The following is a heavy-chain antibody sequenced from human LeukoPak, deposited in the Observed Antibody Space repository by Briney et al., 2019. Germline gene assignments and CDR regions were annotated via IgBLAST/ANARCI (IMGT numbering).Heavy chain of an antibody. J-gene: IGHJ4*02. D-gene: IGHD3-10*01. V-gene: IGHV1-2*02. Sequence: ASVKDSCKASGYTCTGDYLHWVRQAPGQGLEWMGWMNPNSGGTNYAQKFQGRVTMTRDTSISTAYMELSRLRSDDTAVYYCARDYASGSYYDYWGQGSLVTVSS. CDR2: MNPNSGGT. CDR1: GYTCTGDY. CDR3: ARDYASGSYYDY.